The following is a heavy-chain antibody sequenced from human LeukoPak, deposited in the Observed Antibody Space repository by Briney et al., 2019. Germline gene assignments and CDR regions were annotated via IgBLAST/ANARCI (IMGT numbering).Heavy chain of an antibody. Sequence: SETLSLTCTVSGGSISSYYWSWIRQPPGKGLERIGYIHYSGSTNYNPSLRSRVTVSVDTSKNQISLKLSSVTAADTAVYYCARASWGGSGSYGANDYWGQGTLVTVSS. D-gene: IGHD3-10*01. CDR1: GGSISSYY. CDR2: IHYSGST. V-gene: IGHV4-59*12. J-gene: IGHJ4*02. CDR3: ARASWGGSGSYGANDY.